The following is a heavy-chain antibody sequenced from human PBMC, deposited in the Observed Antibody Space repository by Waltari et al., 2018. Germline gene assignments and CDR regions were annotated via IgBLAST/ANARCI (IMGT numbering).Heavy chain of an antibody. D-gene: IGHD6-13*01. Sequence: QVQLVQSGAEVKKPGASVKVSCKASGYTFTSYDINWVRQATGQGLEWMGWMNPNSGNTGYAQKFQGRVTITTDESTSTAYMELSSLRSEDTAVYYCARGAAAGGNFDYWGQGTLVTVSP. CDR2: MNPNSGNT. V-gene: IGHV1-8*03. CDR3: ARGAAAGGNFDY. CDR1: GYTFTSYD. J-gene: IGHJ4*02.